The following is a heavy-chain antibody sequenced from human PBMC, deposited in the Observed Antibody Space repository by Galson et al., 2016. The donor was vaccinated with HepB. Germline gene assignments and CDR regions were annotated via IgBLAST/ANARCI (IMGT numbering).Heavy chain of an antibody. V-gene: IGHV3-53*01. D-gene: IGHD3-16*01. CDR1: GFIVGNNY. J-gene: IGHJ3*02. Sequence: SLRLSCAVSGFIVGNNYMRWVRQAPGKGLEWVSIINSGDRTNYADSVKGRFTISRDNSANTLFLQMNRLRAEDTAVYYCARGGSGSYGALDIWGQGTMVIVSS. CDR2: INSGDRT. CDR3: ARGGSGSYGALDI.